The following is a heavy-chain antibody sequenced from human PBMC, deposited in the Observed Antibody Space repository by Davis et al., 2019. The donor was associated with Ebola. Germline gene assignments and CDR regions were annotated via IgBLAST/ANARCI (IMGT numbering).Heavy chain of an antibody. J-gene: IGHJ4*02. CDR3: ARGGAAAGTAPADY. Sequence: GGSLRLSCAASGFTFSSYGMHWVRQAPGKGLEWVAVIWYDGSNKYYADSVKGRFTISRDNSKNTLYLQMNSLRAEDTAVYYCARGGAAAGTAPADYWGQGTLVTVSS. D-gene: IGHD6-13*01. V-gene: IGHV3-33*01. CDR1: GFTFSSYG. CDR2: IWYDGSNK.